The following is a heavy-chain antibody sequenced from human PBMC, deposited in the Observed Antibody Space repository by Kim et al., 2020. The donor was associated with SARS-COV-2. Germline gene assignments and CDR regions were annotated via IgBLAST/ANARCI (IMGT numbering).Heavy chain of an antibody. V-gene: IGHV3-23*01. D-gene: IGHD1-26*01. CDR1: GFTINKFA. J-gene: IGHJ4*02. Sequence: GGSLRLSCAASGFTINKFAMSWVRQAPGKGLEWVSLISGGGATTYYADSVKGRFTISRDDSNSTLYLQMNGLRPDDTAVYYCAKLVAARPVGYFDYWGQGALVTVSS. CDR3: AKLVAARPVGYFDY. CDR2: ISGGGATT.